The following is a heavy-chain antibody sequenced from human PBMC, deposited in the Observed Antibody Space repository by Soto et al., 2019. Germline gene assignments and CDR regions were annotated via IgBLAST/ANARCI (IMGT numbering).Heavy chain of an antibody. D-gene: IGHD6-19*01. CDR2: IWYDGSNK. V-gene: IGHV3-33*01. CDR1: GFTFSSYG. CDR3: ARVLSRGWPYYYGMDV. Sequence: QVQLVESGGGVVQPGRSLRLSCAASGFTFSSYGMHWVRQAPGKGLEWVAVIWYDGSNKYYADSVKGRFTISRDNSKNTLYLQRNSLRAEDTAGYYCARVLSRGWPYYYGMDVWGQGTTVTVSS. J-gene: IGHJ6*02.